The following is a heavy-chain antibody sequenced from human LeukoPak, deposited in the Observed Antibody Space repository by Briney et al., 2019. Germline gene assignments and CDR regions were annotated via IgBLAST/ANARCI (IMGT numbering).Heavy chain of an antibody. D-gene: IGHD5-18*01. CDR3: ARDREVDTAMTAAGDY. J-gene: IGHJ4*02. CDR2: ISAYNRNT. CDR1: GYTFTSYG. Sequence: ASVTVSCKASGYTFTSYGISWVRQAPGQGEERKGWISAYNRNTNYAQKLQCRVTMTTDTSTSTAYMELRSLRSDDTAVYYCARDREVDTAMTAAGDYWGQGTLVTVSS. V-gene: IGHV1-18*01.